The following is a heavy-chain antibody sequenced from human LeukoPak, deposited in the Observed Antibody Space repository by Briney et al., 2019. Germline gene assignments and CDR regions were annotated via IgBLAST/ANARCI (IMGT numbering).Heavy chain of an antibody. CDR3: ARVPVQLVVVTALLGYYYGMDV. CDR2: INHSGST. Sequence: PSETLSLTCTVSGGSISGSSYYWGWIRQPPGKGLEWIGEINHSGSTNYNPSLKSRVTISVDTSKNQFSLKLSSVTAADTAVYYCARVPVQLVVVTALLGYYYGMDVWGQGTTVTVSS. CDR1: GGSISGSSYY. V-gene: IGHV4-39*07. D-gene: IGHD2-21*02. J-gene: IGHJ6*02.